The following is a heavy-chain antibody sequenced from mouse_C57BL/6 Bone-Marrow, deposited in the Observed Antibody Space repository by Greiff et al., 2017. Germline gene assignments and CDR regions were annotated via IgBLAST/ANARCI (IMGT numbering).Heavy chain of an antibody. CDR3: ARRGDYDPAWFAY. J-gene: IGHJ3*01. CDR1: GYTFTSYW. D-gene: IGHD2-4*01. Sequence: QVQLQQPGAELVKPGASVKLSCKASGYTFTSYWMHWVKQRPGQGLEWIGMIHPNSGNTNYNEKFKSKATLTVDKSSSTAYMQLSSLTSEDSAVYYCARRGDYDPAWFAYWGQGTLVTVSA. V-gene: IGHV1-64*01. CDR2: IHPNSGNT.